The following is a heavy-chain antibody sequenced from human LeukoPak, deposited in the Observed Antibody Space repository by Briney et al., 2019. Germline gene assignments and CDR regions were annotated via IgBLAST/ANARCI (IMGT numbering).Heavy chain of an antibody. Sequence: SETLSLTCTVSGGSISSYYWGWIRQPPGKGLEWIGYIYYSGSTNYNPSLKSRVTISVDTSKNQFSLKLSSVTAADTAGYYCARGAYGDYPEEYWGQGTLVTVSS. CDR2: IYYSGST. V-gene: IGHV4-59*01. D-gene: IGHD4-17*01. CDR1: GGSISSYY. CDR3: ARGAYGDYPEEY. J-gene: IGHJ4*02.